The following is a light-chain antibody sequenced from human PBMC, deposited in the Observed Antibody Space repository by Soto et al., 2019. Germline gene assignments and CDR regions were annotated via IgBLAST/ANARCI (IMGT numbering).Light chain of an antibody. CDR1: QSVSSPY. CDR2: GAS. CDR3: QHYNYSPFT. Sequence: EIVLTQSPGTLSLSPGERATLSFRASQSVSSPYLAWYQQKPGQAPRLLIYGASTRATGIPDRFSGSGSGTDFTLTITRLEPEDFAVYYCQHYNYSPFTFGPGTKVDIK. J-gene: IGKJ3*01. V-gene: IGKV3-20*01.